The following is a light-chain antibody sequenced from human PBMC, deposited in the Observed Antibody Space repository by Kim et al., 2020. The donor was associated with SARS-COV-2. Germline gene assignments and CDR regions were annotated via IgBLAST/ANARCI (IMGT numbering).Light chain of an antibody. V-gene: IGLV2-14*01. CDR2: EVS. CDR1: SSDVGVYNF. Sequence: QSALTQPASVSGSPGQSITISCTGTSSDVGVYNFVSWYQQHPGKAPKLMIYEVSNRPSGVPHRFSGSKSGNTASLTISGLQPEDEADYYCSSFTICSTVVFGTGTKVTVL. CDR3: SSFTICSTVV. J-gene: IGLJ1*01.